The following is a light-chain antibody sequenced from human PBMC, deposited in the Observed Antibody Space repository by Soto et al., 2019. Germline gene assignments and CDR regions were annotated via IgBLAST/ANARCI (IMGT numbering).Light chain of an antibody. V-gene: IGKV1-39*01. J-gene: IGKJ3*01. CDR2: ATS. CDR3: QQSYTTPFT. Sequence: DIQMTQSPSSLSASVGDRVTITCRASQSISSYLNWYQQTPGKAPKLLLYATSSLQSGVPSRFSGGGSGTDFTLTISNLQPEDFATYYCQQSYTTPFTFGPGAKVDIK. CDR1: QSISSY.